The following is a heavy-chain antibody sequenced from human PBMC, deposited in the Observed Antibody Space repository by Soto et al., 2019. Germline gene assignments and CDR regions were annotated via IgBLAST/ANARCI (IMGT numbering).Heavy chain of an antibody. V-gene: IGHV4-31*03. J-gene: IGHJ5*02. CDR3: AREEVASPGSESYNWFDP. CDR1: GGSVNSGGSY. CDR2: ISYSGST. D-gene: IGHD3-10*01. Sequence: QVQLQESGPGLVKPSQTLSLTCTVSGGSVNSGGSYWTWIRQLPGKGLEWIGYISYSGSTYYSPSRGSRVTISPDPSKNQFSIRLSSVTAADTAVYYCAREEVASPGSESYNWFDPWSEGTLVTVSS.